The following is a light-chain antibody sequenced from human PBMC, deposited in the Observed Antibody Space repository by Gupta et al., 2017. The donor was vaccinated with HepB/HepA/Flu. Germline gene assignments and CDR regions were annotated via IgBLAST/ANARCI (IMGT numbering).Light chain of an antibody. Sequence: EIVLXQSPGTLSLSPGERATLSCRASQSVSSSYLAWYQQKPGQAPRLLIYGASSRATGIPDRFSGSGSGTDFTLTISRLEPEDFAVYYCQQYGSSPFGGGTKVEIK. CDR2: GAS. CDR1: QSVSSSY. CDR3: QQYGSSP. V-gene: IGKV3-20*01. J-gene: IGKJ4*01.